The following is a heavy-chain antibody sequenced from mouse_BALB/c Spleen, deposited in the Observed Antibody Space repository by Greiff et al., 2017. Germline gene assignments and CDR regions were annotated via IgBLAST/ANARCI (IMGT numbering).Heavy chain of an antibody. Sequence: DVQLVESGGGLVKPGGSLKLSCAASGFTFSSYAMSWVRQTPEKRLEWVASISSGGSTYYPDSVKGRFTISRDNARNILYLQMSSLRSEDTAMYYCARERFGYGNYFDYWGQGTTLTVSS. V-gene: IGHV5-6-5*01. J-gene: IGHJ2*01. CDR2: ISSGGST. D-gene: IGHD2-1*01. CDR1: GFTFSSYA. CDR3: ARERFGYGNYFDY.